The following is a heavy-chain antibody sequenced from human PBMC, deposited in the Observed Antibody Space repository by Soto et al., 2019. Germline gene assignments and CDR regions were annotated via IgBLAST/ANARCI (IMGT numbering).Heavy chain of an antibody. CDR2: ISSIVST. CDR1: VFSVGRFRYL. Sequence: SDTLCRACTSSVFSVGRFRYLLGLIRQPPGEGLEWIGHISSIVSTTYNPSLKIRGTISADTSKNQFTLDLTSVTAADTDVYYCARAFHTLKVNGDDLDIWGKRKKVNVSS. J-gene: IGHJ3*02. V-gene: IGHV4-61*01. CDR3: ARAFHTLKVNGDDLDI. D-gene: IGHD3-10*01.